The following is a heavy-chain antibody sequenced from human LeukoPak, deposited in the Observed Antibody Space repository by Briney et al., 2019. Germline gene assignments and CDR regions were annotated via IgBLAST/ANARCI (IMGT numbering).Heavy chain of an antibody. D-gene: IGHD1-14*01. V-gene: IGHV4-34*01. CDR3: VRGRKDV. CDR2: INHSGST. CDR1: GGSFSDYY. J-gene: IGHJ6*02. Sequence: PSETLSLTCAVYGGSFSDYYWSWIRQPPGKGLEWIGEINHSGSTNYNPSLKNRVTISVDTSKNQFSLKLSSVTAADTAVYYCVRGRKDVWGQGTTVTVSS.